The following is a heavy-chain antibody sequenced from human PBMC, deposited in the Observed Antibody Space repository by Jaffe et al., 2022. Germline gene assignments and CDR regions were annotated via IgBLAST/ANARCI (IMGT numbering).Heavy chain of an antibody. Sequence: QVQLVESGGGVVQPGGSLRLSCAASGFTFSSYGMHWVRQAPGKGLEWVAFIRYDGSNKYYADSVKGRFTISRDNSKNTLYLQMNSLRAEDTAVYYCAKDSLYSSSWYRRGYYFDYWGQGTLVTVSS. V-gene: IGHV3-30*02. CDR1: GFTFSSYG. D-gene: IGHD6-13*01. CDR3: AKDSLYSSSWYRRGYYFDY. CDR2: IRYDGSNK. J-gene: IGHJ4*02.